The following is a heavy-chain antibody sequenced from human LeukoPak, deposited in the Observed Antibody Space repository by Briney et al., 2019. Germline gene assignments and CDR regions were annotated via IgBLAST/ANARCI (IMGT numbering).Heavy chain of an antibody. D-gene: IGHD3-22*01. Sequence: HPGGSLRLSCVASGFIVSSNYMSWVRQAPGKGLEWVSVIYRGGSIYYADSVKGRFTISGDNSKNMLYLQMNSLRAEDTAVYYCAKDSYYDSSGYYYPADYWGQGTLVTVSS. CDR3: AKDSYYDSSGYYYPADY. CDR1: GFIVSSNY. V-gene: IGHV3-53*01. J-gene: IGHJ4*02. CDR2: IYRGGSI.